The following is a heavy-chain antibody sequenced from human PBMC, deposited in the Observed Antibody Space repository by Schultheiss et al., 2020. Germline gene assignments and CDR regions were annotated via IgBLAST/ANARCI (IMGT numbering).Heavy chain of an antibody. CDR2: IKQDGSEK. Sequence: GGSLRLSCAASGLTFSSYWMSWVRQASGKGLEWVANIKQDGSEKYYVDSVKGRLTISRENAKNSLYLQMNRLRAEDTAVYYCARSRVGKDYYYYYMDVWGKGTTVTVSS. CDR1: GLTFSSYW. D-gene: IGHD5-24*01. J-gene: IGHJ6*03. V-gene: IGHV3-7*03. CDR3: ARSRVGKDYYYYYMDV.